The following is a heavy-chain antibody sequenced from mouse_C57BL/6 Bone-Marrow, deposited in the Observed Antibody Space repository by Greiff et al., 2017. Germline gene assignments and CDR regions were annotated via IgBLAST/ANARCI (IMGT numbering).Heavy chain of an antibody. CDR2: ISNGGGST. CDR3: ARPMFAY. CDR1: GFTFSDYY. Sequence: EVKLVESGGGLVQPGGSLKLSCAASGFTFSDYYMYWVRQTPEKRLEWVAYISNGGGSTYYPDTVKGRFTISRDNAKNTLYLQMSRLKAEYTAMYYCARPMFAYWGQGTLVTVSA. V-gene: IGHV5-12*01. J-gene: IGHJ3*01.